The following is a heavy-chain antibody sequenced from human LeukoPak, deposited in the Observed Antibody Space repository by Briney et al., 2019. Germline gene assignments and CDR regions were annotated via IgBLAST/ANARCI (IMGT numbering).Heavy chain of an antibody. D-gene: IGHD4-17*01. V-gene: IGHV4-34*01. J-gene: IGHJ6*02. Sequence: SETLSLTCAVYGGSFSGYYWSWIRQPPGKGLEWIGEINHSGSTNYNPSLKSRVTISVDTSKNQFSLKLSSVTAADTAVYYCARGVRTVPYYYYGMDVWGQGTTVTVSS. CDR2: INHSGST. CDR1: GGSFSGYY. CDR3: ARGVRTVPYYYYGMDV.